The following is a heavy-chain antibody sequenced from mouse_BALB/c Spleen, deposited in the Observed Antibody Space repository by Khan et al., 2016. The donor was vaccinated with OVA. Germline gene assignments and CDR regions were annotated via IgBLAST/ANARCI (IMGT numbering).Heavy chain of an antibody. CDR2: IWGGGST. CDR3: ARDDYGSSSFDY. D-gene: IGHD1-1*01. CDR1: GFSLTDYG. V-gene: IGHV2-6-5*01. J-gene: IGHJ2*01. Sequence: QVQLKESGPGLVAPSQSLSITCTVAGFSLTDYGVSWIRQPPGKGLEWLGAIWGGGSTYYNSALKSRLSTSKDNSKSQAFSQLNSLQIDDTAMYSCARDDYGSSSFDYWGQGTTLTVSS.